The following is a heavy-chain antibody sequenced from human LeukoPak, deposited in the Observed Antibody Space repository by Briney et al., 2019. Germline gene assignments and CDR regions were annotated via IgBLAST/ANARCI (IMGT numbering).Heavy chain of an antibody. Sequence: SETLSLTCTVSGYSISSGYYWGWIRQPPGKGLEWIGSIYHSGSTYYNPSLKSRVTISVDTSKNQFSLKLSSVTAADTAVYYCARVNAEYFQHWGQGTLVTVSS. CDR2: IYHSGST. CDR1: GYSISSGYY. V-gene: IGHV4-38-2*02. J-gene: IGHJ1*01. CDR3: ARVNAEYFQH.